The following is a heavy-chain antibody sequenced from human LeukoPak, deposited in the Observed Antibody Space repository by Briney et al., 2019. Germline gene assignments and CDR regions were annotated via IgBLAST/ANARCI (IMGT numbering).Heavy chain of an antibody. J-gene: IGHJ4*02. D-gene: IGHD5-18*01. V-gene: IGHV4-59*08. Sequence: KASETLSLTCTVSGGSISYYYWTWIRQPPGKGLEWIGSIYYSGSTNYNPSLKSRVTISVDTSKNQFSLKLSSVTAADTAMYYCARSQYSYDFFAYWGQGTLVTVSS. CDR3: ARSQYSYDFFAY. CDR1: GGSISYYY. CDR2: IYYSGST.